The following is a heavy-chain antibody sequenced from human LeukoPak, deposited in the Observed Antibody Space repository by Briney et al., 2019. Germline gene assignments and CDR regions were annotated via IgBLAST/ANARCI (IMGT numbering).Heavy chain of an antibody. V-gene: IGHV3-23*01. CDR2: ISGSGGST. CDR1: GFTFNTYA. D-gene: IGHD3-22*01. CDR3: AKGDTPIVVTPCCY. J-gene: IGHJ4*02. Sequence: SGGSLRLSCAASGFTFNTYAMSWVRQAPGKGLEWVSAISGSGGSTYYADSVKGRFTISRDNSKNTLYLQMNSLRAEDTAVYYCAKGDTPIVVTPCCYWGQGTLVTVSS.